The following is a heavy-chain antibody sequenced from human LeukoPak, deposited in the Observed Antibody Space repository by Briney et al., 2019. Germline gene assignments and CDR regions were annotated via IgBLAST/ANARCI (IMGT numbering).Heavy chain of an antibody. Sequence: GGAPRLSCAAPGFTFRSYSMNWVRQAPGKGGGGGSSISSSSSYIYYADSVKGRFTISRDNAKNSLYLQMNSLRAEDTAVYYCARDSAAAAGPTGDYWGQGTLVTVSS. D-gene: IGHD6-13*01. CDR1: GFTFRSYS. J-gene: IGHJ4*02. CDR3: ARDSAAAAGPTGDY. CDR2: ISSSSSYI. V-gene: IGHV3-21*01.